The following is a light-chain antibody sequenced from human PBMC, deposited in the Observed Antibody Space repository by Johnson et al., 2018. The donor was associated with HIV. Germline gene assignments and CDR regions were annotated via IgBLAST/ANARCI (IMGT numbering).Light chain of an antibody. CDR2: ENN. CDR3: GTWDSSLSAHV. V-gene: IGLV1-51*02. Sequence: QSVLTQPPSVSAAPGQKVTISCSGSSSNIGNNYVSWYQQLPGTAPKLLIYENNKRPSGFPDRFYGYKSGTSATLGITGLQNGDEADYYCGTWDSSLSAHVFGTGTKVTVL. CDR1: SSNIGNNY. J-gene: IGLJ1*01.